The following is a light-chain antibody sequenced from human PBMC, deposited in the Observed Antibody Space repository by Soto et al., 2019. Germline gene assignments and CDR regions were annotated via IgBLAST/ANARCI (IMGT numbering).Light chain of an antibody. V-gene: IGLV2-14*01. J-gene: IGLJ1*01. CDR3: SSYMTSRSV. CDR1: SSDLDDYSS. Sequence: QSVLTQPASVSGSPGQSITISCTGTSSDLDDYSSVSWYQQHPGKAPKLMIYEVSNRPSGVSNRFSASKSGNTASLTISGLQAEDEADYYCSSYMTSRSVFGTGTKLTVL. CDR2: EVS.